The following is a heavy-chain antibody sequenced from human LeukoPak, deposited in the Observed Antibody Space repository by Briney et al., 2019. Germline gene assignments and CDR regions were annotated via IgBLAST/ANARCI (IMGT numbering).Heavy chain of an antibody. CDR3: ARGLAMVRGVNLYYFDY. J-gene: IGHJ4*02. V-gene: IGHV4-59*01. D-gene: IGHD3-10*01. CDR1: GGSISSYY. Sequence: SETLSLTCTVSGGSISSYYWSWIRQPPGKGLEWIGYIYYSGSTNYNPSLKSRVTMSVDTSKNQFSLKLSSVTAADTAVYYCARGLAMVRGVNLYYFDYWGQGTLVTVSS. CDR2: IYYSGST.